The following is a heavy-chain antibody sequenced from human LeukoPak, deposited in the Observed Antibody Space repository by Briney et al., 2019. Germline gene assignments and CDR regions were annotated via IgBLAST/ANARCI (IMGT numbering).Heavy chain of an antibody. D-gene: IGHD3-22*01. J-gene: IGHJ4*02. V-gene: IGHV3-30*18. CDR3: SKSVGGSGGYYHVIAY. CDR1: GFTFSSYG. CDR2: ISYDGNNK. Sequence: GGSLRLSCTASGFTFSSYGVLWVRQAPGKGLEWVAIISYDGNNKYYADSVKGRFTISRDNYKNTLSLPRNNVRAEDTAVDCFSKSVGGSGGYYHVIAYWGQGTLVTVS.